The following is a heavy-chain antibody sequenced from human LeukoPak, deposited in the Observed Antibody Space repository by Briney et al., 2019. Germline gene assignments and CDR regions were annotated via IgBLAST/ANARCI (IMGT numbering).Heavy chain of an antibody. CDR3: ARVVVVVATPVKYFDY. CDR1: GGSISSSTSY. Sequence: SETLSLTCTVSGGSISSSTSYWGWIRQPPGKGLEWIGNIYYSASTSYNPSLKSRVTISVDTSKNQFSLKLSSVTAADTAVYYCARVVVVVATPVKYFDYWGQGTLVTVSS. J-gene: IGHJ4*02. D-gene: IGHD2-15*01. CDR2: IYYSAST. V-gene: IGHV4-39*07.